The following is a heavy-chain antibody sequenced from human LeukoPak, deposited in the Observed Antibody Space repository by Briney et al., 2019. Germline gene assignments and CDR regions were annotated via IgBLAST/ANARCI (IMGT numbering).Heavy chain of an antibody. CDR2: INHSGST. V-gene: IGHV4-34*01. CDR1: GGSFSGYY. CDR3: ARQSYDSSASPTFFDF. J-gene: IGHJ4*02. Sequence: SETLSLTCAVYGGSFSGYYWSWIRQSPGKGLEWIGEINHSGSTNYNPSLKSRVTISADTSKNQFSLKLSSVTAADTAVYYCARQSYDSSASPTFFDFWGQGTLVTVSS. D-gene: IGHD3-22*01.